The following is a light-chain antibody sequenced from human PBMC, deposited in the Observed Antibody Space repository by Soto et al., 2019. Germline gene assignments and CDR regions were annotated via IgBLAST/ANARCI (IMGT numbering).Light chain of an antibody. CDR1: SSNIGSNY. V-gene: IGLV1-47*01. J-gene: IGLJ1*01. Sequence: QSVLTQPPSASGTPGQRVTISCSGRSSNIGSNYVYGYQQLPGTAPKLLIYRNNQRPSGVPDRFSGSKSGTSASLAISGLRSEDGADYYCAAWDDSLIGPYVFGTGTMLTVL. CDR3: AAWDDSLIGPYV. CDR2: RNN.